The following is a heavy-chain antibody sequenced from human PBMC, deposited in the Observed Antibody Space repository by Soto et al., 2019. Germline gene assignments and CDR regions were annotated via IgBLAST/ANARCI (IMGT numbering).Heavy chain of an antibody. CDR3: AGQRSPEGWFEP. J-gene: IGHJ5*02. Sequence: EVEMLESGGGLVQPGGSLRLSCAASAISFNTYGVTWVRQAPGKGLEWVSTVTVTGGSTYYADSVKGRFTISRDRSNYTVSLLLNSLRVEDTAIYYCAGQRSPEGWFEPWGQGTLVTGSS. CDR1: AISFNTYG. CDR2: VTVTGGST. V-gene: IGHV3-23*01. D-gene: IGHD3-10*01.